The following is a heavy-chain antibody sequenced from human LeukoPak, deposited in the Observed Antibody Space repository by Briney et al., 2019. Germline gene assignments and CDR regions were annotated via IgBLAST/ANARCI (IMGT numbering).Heavy chain of an antibody. V-gene: IGHV4-38-2*01. CDR1: GYSISSGYY. CDR3: ARHLAEDIVVVIAMLAFDI. D-gene: IGHD2-21*01. Sequence: SETLSLTCAVSGYSISSGYYWGWIRQPPGKGLEWIGSIYHSGSTYYNPSLKSRVTISVDTYKTQFSLKLSSVTAADTAVYYCARHLAEDIVVVIAMLAFDIWGQGTMVTVSS. CDR2: IYHSGST. J-gene: IGHJ3*02.